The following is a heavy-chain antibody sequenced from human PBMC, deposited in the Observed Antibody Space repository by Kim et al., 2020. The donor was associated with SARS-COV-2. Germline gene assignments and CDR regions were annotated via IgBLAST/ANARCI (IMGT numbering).Heavy chain of an antibody. Sequence: ASVKVSCKASGYSFSNYALHWVRQAPGQRPEWMGWIIPANGNTKHSQKFQGRVSITRDTSATTAYMELTSLSSEDTAAYYCARVDYGSGGYFFDYWGQGT. D-gene: IGHD3-10*01. V-gene: IGHV1-3*01. J-gene: IGHJ4*02. CDR3: ARVDYGSGGYFFDY. CDR1: GYSFSNYA. CDR2: IIPANGNT.